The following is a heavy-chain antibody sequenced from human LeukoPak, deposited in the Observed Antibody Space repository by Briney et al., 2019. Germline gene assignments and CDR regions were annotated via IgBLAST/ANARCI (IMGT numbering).Heavy chain of an antibody. Sequence: PSQTLSLTCAVYGGSFSGYYWSWIRQPPGKGLEWIGEINHSGSTNYNPSLKSRVTISVDTSKNQFSLKLSSVTAADTAVYYCARGARRTFCSGGSCDSLSRWFDPWGQGTLVTVSS. V-gene: IGHV4-34*01. CDR3: ARGARRTFCSGGSCDSLSRWFDP. D-gene: IGHD2-15*01. CDR2: INHSGST. J-gene: IGHJ5*02. CDR1: GGSFSGYY.